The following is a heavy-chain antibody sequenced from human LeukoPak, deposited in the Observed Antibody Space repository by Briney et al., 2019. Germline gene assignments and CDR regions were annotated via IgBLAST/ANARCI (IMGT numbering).Heavy chain of an antibody. D-gene: IGHD6-13*01. CDR1: GFTFSEYY. Sequence: GGSLRLSCAACGFTFSEYYMGRIRQDPGAGLEWPSYIPFSRITTYYADSVKGRFTISRDNAKNSLYLQMNSLRADDTAVYYCARGWSSSWPYNLFDPWGQGTLVTVSS. CDR2: IPFSRITT. V-gene: IGHV3-11*01. J-gene: IGHJ5*02. CDR3: ARGWSSSWPYNLFDP.